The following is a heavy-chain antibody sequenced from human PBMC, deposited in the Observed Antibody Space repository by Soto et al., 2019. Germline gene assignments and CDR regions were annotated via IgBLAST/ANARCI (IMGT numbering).Heavy chain of an antibody. Sequence: PGGSLRLSCAASGFTFSSYAMHWVRQAPGKGLEWVAVISYDGSNKYYADSVKGRFTISRDNSKNTLYLQMNSLRAEDTAVYYCARGPGYSYGFDYWGQGTLVTVSS. CDR1: GFTFSSYA. V-gene: IGHV3-30-3*01. D-gene: IGHD5-18*01. CDR2: ISYDGSNK. J-gene: IGHJ4*02. CDR3: ARGPGYSYGFDY.